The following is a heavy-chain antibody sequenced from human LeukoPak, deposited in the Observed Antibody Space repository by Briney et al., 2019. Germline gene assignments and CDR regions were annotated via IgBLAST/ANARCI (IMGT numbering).Heavy chain of an antibody. CDR1: GGSINSYY. Sequence: PSETLSLSCTVSGGSINSYYWGWIRQPPGKGLEWIGGVYYTGTTYSNPSLKSRVTISVDTSKNQFSLRLSSVTAADTAVYYCARHVSVAVTNFFDYWGQGTLVTVSS. V-gene: IGHV4-39*01. CDR2: VYYTGTT. CDR3: ARHVSVAVTNFFDY. D-gene: IGHD6-19*01. J-gene: IGHJ4*02.